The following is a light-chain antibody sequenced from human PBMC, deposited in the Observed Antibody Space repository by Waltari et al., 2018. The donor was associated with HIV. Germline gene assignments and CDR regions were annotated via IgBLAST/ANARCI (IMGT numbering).Light chain of an antibody. CDR2: GVN. J-gene: IGLJ6*01. CDR1: SNDIGPYNY. V-gene: IGLV2-8*01. CDR3: SSYAGSGNLLL. Sequence: QSALTQPPAASGSPGQSVTISCTGTSNDIGPYNYVSWYQQHPDKAPRLLSYGVNKRPSGVPGRFSGSKSGNTASLTVSGLQAEDEADYYCSSYAGSGNLLLFGGGTKVTVL.